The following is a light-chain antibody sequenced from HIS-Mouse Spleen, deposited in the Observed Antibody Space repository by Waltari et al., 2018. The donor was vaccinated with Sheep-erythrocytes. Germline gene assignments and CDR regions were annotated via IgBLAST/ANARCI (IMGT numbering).Light chain of an antibody. CDR1: SSHVCGYNY. V-gene: IGLV2-11*01. CDR3: CSYAGSYNHV. J-gene: IGLJ1*01. Sequence: QSALTQPRPVSGSPGQSVTIPCTGTSSHVCGYNYVSCYQQHPGKAPKLMIYDVSKRPSGVPDRFSGSKSGNTASLTISGLQAEDEADYYCCSYAGSYNHVFATGTKVTVL. CDR2: DVS.